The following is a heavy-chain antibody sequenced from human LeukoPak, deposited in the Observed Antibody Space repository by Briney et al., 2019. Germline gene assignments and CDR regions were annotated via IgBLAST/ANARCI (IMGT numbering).Heavy chain of an antibody. Sequence: SETLSLTCTVSGGSISGYFWSWIRQPPGKGLEWIGYIHYSGSTNYNPSLNSRVTISVDTSKNQFSLRLSSVTAADTAVYYCTRYGITIVRGGKYYFDSWGQGTLVTVSS. V-gene: IGHV4-59*08. CDR2: IHYSGST. CDR1: GGSISGYF. CDR3: TRYGITIVRGGKYYFDS. J-gene: IGHJ4*02. D-gene: IGHD3-10*01.